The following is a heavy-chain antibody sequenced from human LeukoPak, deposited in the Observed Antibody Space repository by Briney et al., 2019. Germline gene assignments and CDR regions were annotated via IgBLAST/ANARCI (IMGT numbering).Heavy chain of an antibody. Sequence: SSETLSLTCTVSGDSISSSSYYWGWIRQPPGKGLEWIGSIYYSGSTYYNPSLKSRVTISVDTSKNQFSLKLSSVTAADTAVYYCARVGIAAAGTGWFDPWGQGTLVTVSS. D-gene: IGHD6-13*01. V-gene: IGHV4-39*07. CDR3: ARVGIAAAGTGWFDP. J-gene: IGHJ5*02. CDR2: IYYSGST. CDR1: GDSISSSSYY.